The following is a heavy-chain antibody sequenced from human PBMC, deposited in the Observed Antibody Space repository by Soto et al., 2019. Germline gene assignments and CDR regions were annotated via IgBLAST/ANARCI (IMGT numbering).Heavy chain of an antibody. J-gene: IGHJ4*02. V-gene: IGHV1-18*01. Sequence: ASVKLSCKASGYTFTSYGISWVRQAPGQGLEWMGWISAYNGNTNYAQKLQGRVTMTTDTSTSTAYMELRSLRSDDTAVYYCAREQFYYYDSSGYYYFDYWGQGTLVTVS. CDR1: GYTFTSYG. CDR3: AREQFYYYDSSGYYYFDY. D-gene: IGHD3-22*01. CDR2: ISAYNGNT.